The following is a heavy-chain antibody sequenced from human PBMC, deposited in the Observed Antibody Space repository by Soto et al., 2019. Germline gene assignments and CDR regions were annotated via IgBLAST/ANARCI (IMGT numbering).Heavy chain of an antibody. D-gene: IGHD5-12*01. J-gene: IGHJ4*02. CDR2: ISGSDGST. Sequence: GGSLRLSCAASGFTFSNYAMSWVRQAPGEGLEWVSTISGSDGSTYYADSVKGRFTISRDISKDTLYLQMNSLRAEDTAIYYCAKERSSGYYFFEYWGQGTLVTVSS. V-gene: IGHV3-23*01. CDR1: GFTFSNYA. CDR3: AKERSSGYYFFEY.